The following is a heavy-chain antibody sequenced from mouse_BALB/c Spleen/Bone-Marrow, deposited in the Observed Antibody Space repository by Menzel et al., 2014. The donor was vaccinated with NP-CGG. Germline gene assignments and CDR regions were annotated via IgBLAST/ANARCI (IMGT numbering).Heavy chain of an antibody. CDR2: INPSNGRT. D-gene: IGHD2-2*01. J-gene: IGHJ3*01. CDR1: GYTFTSYW. V-gene: IGHV1S81*02. CDR3: TRDDGYDAGFAWFTY. Sequence: VQLQQSGADLVKPGASVKLSCKASGYTFTSYWMHWVKQRPGQGLEWIGEINPSNGRTNYNEEFKSKATLTVDKSSSTAYMQLSSLTSEDSAVYYCTRDDGYDAGFAWFTYWGQGTLVTVSA.